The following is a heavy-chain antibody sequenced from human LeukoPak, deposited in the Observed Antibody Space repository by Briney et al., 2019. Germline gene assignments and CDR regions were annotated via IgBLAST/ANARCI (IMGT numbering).Heavy chain of an antibody. CDR3: ARVADILTGYSGLDY. Sequence: GSPILSCAATGFTFSSYDMNWLRKAQGKGLEWVSYIISSGSTIYYAASVKGRFTISRDNDKNTLYLQINSLRGEDKAVYYCARVADILTGYSGLDYWGQGTLVTVSS. CDR2: IISSGSTI. D-gene: IGHD3-9*01. V-gene: IGHV3-48*03. J-gene: IGHJ4*02. CDR1: GFTFSSYD.